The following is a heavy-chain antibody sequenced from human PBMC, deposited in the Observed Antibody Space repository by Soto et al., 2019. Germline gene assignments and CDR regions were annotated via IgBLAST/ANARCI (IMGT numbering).Heavy chain of an antibody. CDR2: ITDTGIYT. V-gene: IGHV3-23*01. CDR1: GFTFSSYP. Sequence: SLRLSCAASGFTFSSYPMTWVRQPPGKGLEWVSSITDTGIYTYYAESVKGRFTVSRDNSKSTLYLHMNSLRAEDTALYYCAKLSPTEGSGSWGQGTLVTVSS. CDR3: AKLSPTEGSGS. J-gene: IGHJ5*02. D-gene: IGHD3-10*01.